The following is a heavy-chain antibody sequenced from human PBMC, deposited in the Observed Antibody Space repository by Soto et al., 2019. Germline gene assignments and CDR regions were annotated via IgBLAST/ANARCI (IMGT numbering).Heavy chain of an antibody. CDR2: ISGSGGST. J-gene: IGHJ5*02. CDR3: AKDFGSSGYYDWFDP. CDR1: GFTFISYA. Sequence: WGSLRLSCAASGFTFISYAISCVRQSPLKWLEWVSAISGSGGSTYYADSVKGRSTISRDNSKNTLYLQMNSLRAEDTAVYYCAKDFGSSGYYDWFDPWGQGTLVTVSS. D-gene: IGHD3-22*01. V-gene: IGHV3-23*01.